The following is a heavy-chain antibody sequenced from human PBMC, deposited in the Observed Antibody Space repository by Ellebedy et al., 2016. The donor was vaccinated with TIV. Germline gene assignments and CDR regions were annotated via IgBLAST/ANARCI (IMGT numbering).Heavy chain of an antibody. CDR1: GFTFRSRP. D-gene: IGHD1-1*01. CDR3: ARAWNFVAY. J-gene: IGHJ4*02. Sequence: PGGSLRLSCAAPGFTFRSRPMNWVRQAPGKGLEWLSYIGLATGDTHYADSVRGRFTISRDNAKNSVFLEMNSLRAEDTALYYCARAWNFVAYWGQGTLVTVSS. CDR2: IGLATGDT. V-gene: IGHV3-21*05.